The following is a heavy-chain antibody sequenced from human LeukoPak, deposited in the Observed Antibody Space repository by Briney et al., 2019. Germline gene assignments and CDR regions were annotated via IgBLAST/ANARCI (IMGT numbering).Heavy chain of an antibody. CDR3: ARAWYNWNDGLFDI. J-gene: IGHJ3*02. CDR1: GGSISSGSYY. Sequence: SQTLSLXCTVSGGSISSGSYYWSWSRQPAGKGPEWIGRIYTSGITNYNPSLKSRVTISVDTSKNQFSLKLSSVTAADTAVYYCARAWYNWNDGLFDIWGQGTMVTVSS. D-gene: IGHD1-20*01. V-gene: IGHV4-61*02. CDR2: IYTSGIT.